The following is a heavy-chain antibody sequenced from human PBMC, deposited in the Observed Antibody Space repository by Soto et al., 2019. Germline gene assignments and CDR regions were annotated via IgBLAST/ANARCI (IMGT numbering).Heavy chain of an antibody. CDR2: INVYNGNT. CDR1: GYTFTNYG. Sequence: ASVKVSCKASGYTFTNYGISWVRQAPGQGLEWMGWINVYNGNTKYAQKVQGRVTMTTDTSTSTAYMELRSLRSDDTAVYYCARGLGSGSYYNQYNWFAPWGQGTLVTVSS. D-gene: IGHD3-10*02. V-gene: IGHV1-18*01. CDR3: ARGLGSGSYYNQYNWFAP. J-gene: IGHJ5*02.